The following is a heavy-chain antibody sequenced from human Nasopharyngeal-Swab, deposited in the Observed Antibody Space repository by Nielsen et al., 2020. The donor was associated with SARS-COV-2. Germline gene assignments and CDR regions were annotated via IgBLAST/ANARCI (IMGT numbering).Heavy chain of an antibody. CDR3: GRGNEGAAAGTGYYYYGMDV. D-gene: IGHD6-13*01. J-gene: IGHJ6*02. CDR1: GGTFSSYA. V-gene: IGHV1-69*04. Sequence: SVKVSCKASGGTFSSYAISWVRQAPGQGLEWMGRIIPILGIANYAQKFQGRVTITADKSTSTAYMEPSSLRSEDTAVYYCGRGNEGAAAGTGYYYYGMDVWGQGTTVTVSS. CDR2: IIPILGIA.